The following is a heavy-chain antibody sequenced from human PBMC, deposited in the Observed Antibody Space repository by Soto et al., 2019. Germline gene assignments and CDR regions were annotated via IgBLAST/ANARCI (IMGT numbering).Heavy chain of an antibody. D-gene: IGHD5-12*01. V-gene: IGHV1-8*01. Sequence: ASVKVSFKAAGYTFTSYDINWVRQATGQGLEWMGWMNPNSHNTGYAQQFQGRVSMTTETSISTDYMELDSLRSEDTAVYYCVRGGGYDAFDHWGQGVPVTVSS. J-gene: IGHJ4*02. CDR2: MNPNSHNT. CDR1: GYTFTSYD. CDR3: VRGGGYDAFDH.